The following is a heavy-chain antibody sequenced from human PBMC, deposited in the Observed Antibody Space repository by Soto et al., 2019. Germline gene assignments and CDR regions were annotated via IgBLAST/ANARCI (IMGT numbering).Heavy chain of an antibody. V-gene: IGHV3-33*01. CDR2: IWSDGNNR. J-gene: IGHJ4*02. Sequence: QVQLVESGGGVVQPGRSVRLSCAASGFMFSNLGMHWVRQAPGKGLEWVAVIWSDGNNRYYADSVKGRFTISRDNSTNTVYLQMNSLRAEDTAVYYCVRGDNWNDEASDYWGQGTLVTVSS. CDR3: VRGDNWNDEASDY. D-gene: IGHD1-1*01. CDR1: GFMFSNLG.